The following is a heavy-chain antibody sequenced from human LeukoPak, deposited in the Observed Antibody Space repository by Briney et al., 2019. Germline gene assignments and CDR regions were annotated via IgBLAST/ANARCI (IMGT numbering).Heavy chain of an antibody. V-gene: IGHV3-33*06. Sequence: GGSLRLSCAASGFTFSSYGMHWVRQAPGKGLEWVAVIWYDGSNKYYADSVKGRFTISRDNSKNTLYLQMNSLRAEDTAVYYCAKELRGYSNYPPFDYWGQGTLVTVSS. CDR2: IWYDGSNK. CDR1: GFTFSSYG. D-gene: IGHD4-11*01. J-gene: IGHJ4*02. CDR3: AKELRGYSNYPPFDY.